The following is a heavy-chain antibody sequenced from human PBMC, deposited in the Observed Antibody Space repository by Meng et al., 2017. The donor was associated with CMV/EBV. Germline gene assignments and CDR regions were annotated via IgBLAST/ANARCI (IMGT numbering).Heavy chain of an antibody. D-gene: IGHD3-10*01. V-gene: IGHV1-2*02. Sequence: ASVKVSCKASGYTFNGYYMHWVRQAPGQGLEWMGWINPNSGGTNYAQKFQGRVTMTRDTSISTAYMELSRLRSDDTAVYYCARAWGGETRIGDYYGMDVWGQGTPVTVSS. J-gene: IGHJ6*02. CDR1: GYTFNGYY. CDR2: INPNSGGT. CDR3: ARAWGGETRIGDYYGMDV.